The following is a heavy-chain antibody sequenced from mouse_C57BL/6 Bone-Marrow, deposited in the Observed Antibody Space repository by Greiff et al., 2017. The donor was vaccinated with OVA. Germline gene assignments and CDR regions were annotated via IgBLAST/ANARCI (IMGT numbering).Heavy chain of an antibody. CDR2: ISNGGGST. Sequence: EVQGVESGGGLVQPGGSLKLSCAASGFTFSDYYMYWVRQTPEKRLEWVAYISNGGGSTYYPDTVKGRFTISRDNAKNTLYLQMSRLKSEDTAMYYCARHTVVATGAMDYWGQGTSVTVSS. D-gene: IGHD1-1*01. CDR1: GFTFSDYY. CDR3: ARHTVVATGAMDY. V-gene: IGHV5-12*01. J-gene: IGHJ4*01.